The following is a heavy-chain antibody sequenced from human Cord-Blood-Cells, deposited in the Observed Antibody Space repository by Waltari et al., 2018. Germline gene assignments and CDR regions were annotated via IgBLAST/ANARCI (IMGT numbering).Heavy chain of an antibody. CDR2: IIPILGIA. J-gene: IGHJ3*02. V-gene: IGHV1-69*09. D-gene: IGHD6-6*01. CDR1: GGTFSSYA. CDR3: ARSYSSSSWRAFDI. Sequence: QVQLVQSGAEVKKPGSSVKVSCKASGGTFSSYAISWVRPAPGQGLEWMGRIIPILGIANYAQKFQGRVTITADKSTSTAYMELSSLRSEDTAVYYCARSYSSSSWRAFDIWGQGTMVTVSS.